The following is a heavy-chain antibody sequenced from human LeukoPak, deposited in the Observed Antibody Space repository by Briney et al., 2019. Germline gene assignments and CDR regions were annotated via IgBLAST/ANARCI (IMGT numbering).Heavy chain of an antibody. D-gene: IGHD3-22*01. J-gene: IGHJ6*02. CDR1: GFTFSSYG. CDR2: ISYDGSNK. V-gene: IGHV3-30*18. Sequence: PGGSLRLSCAASGFTFSSYGMHWVRQAPGKGLEWVAVISYDGSNKYYADSVKGRFTISRDNSKNTLYLQMNSLRAEDTAVYYCAKDWLYSSSGYNYYYYGMDVWGQGTTVTVSS. CDR3: AKDWLYSSSGYNYYYYGMDV.